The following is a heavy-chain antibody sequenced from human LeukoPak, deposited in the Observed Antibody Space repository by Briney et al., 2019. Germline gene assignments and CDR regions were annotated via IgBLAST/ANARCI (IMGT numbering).Heavy chain of an antibody. CDR1: GYTFTSYG. Sequence: ASVKVSCKASGYTFTSYGISWVRPAPGEGLEWMGWISAYNGNTNYAQKLQGRVTMTTDTSTSTAYMELRSLRSDDTAVYYCARGLSLYGKYYYYMDVWGKGTTVTVSS. CDR2: ISAYNGNT. J-gene: IGHJ6*03. V-gene: IGHV1-18*01. D-gene: IGHD4-17*01. CDR3: ARGLSLYGKYYYYMDV.